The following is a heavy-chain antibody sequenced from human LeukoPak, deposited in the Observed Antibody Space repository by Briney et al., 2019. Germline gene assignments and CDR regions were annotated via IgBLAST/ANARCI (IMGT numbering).Heavy chain of an antibody. D-gene: IGHD6-13*01. CDR1: GYTFTSYY. V-gene: IGHV1-46*01. J-gene: IGHJ5*02. Sequence: GGSLRLSCAASGYTFTSYYMHWVRQAPGQGLEWMGITNPSGGSTSYAQKFQGRVTMTRDTSTSTVYMELSSLRSEDTAVYYCARGWGQQLVPWGQGTLVTVSS. CDR2: TNPSGGST. CDR3: ARGWGQQLVP.